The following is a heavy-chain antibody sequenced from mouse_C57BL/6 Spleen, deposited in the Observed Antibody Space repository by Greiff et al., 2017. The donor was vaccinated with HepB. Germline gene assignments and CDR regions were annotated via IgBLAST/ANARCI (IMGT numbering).Heavy chain of an antibody. Sequence: VQLQQSGAELARPGASVKLSCKASGYTFTSYGISWVKQRTGQGLEWIGEIYPRSGNTYYNEKFKGKATLTADKSSSTAYMELRSLTSEYSAVYFCARSDGSSYGYFDYWGQGTTLTVSA. CDR2: IYPRSGNT. D-gene: IGHD1-1*01. CDR3: ARSDGSSYGYFDY. CDR1: GYTFTSYG. J-gene: IGHJ2*01. V-gene: IGHV1-81*01.